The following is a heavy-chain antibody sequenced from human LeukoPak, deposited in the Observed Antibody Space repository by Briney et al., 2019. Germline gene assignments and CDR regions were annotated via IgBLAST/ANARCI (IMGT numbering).Heavy chain of an antibody. V-gene: IGHV3-23*01. D-gene: IGHD3-3*01. CDR3: ATPHPNTYYDFWSGYSNFDY. Sequence: GGSLRLSCAASGFTFSTYAMIWVRQAPGQGLEWVSAISGTGESTYYADSVQGRFTVSRDNSKNTLYLQMNSLRAEDTALYYCATPHPNTYYDFWSGYSNFDYWGQGTLVTASS. J-gene: IGHJ4*02. CDR1: GFTFSTYA. CDR2: ISGTGEST.